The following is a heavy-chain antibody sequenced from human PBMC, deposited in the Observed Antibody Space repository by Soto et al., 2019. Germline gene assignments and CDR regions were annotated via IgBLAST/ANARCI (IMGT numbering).Heavy chain of an antibody. CDR2: IYWDDDK. Sequence: SGPNLVNPTQTLKQTCTLSGFSLSTSGVGVGWIRQPPGKALEWLALIYWDDDKRYSPSLKSRLTITKDTSKNQVVLTMTNMDPVDTATYYCAHMTVIHCTNGVCDTNYVFDIWGKGTMVTVSS. CDR3: AHMTVIHCTNGVCDTNYVFDI. CDR1: GFSLSTSGVG. J-gene: IGHJ3*02. V-gene: IGHV2-5*02. D-gene: IGHD2-8*01.